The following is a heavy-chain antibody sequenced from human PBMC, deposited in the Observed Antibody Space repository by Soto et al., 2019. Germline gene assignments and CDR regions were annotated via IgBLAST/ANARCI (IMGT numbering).Heavy chain of an antibody. V-gene: IGHV4-34*01. J-gene: IGHJ6*02. D-gene: IGHD5-18*01. CDR2: INHSGST. CDR3: ASGVRGYSYGFHYYYYGMDV. CDR1: GGSFSGYY. Sequence: SETLSLTCAVYGGSFSGYYWSWIRQPPGRGLEWIGEINHSGSTNYNPSLKSRVTISVDTSKNQFSLKLSSVTAADTAVYYCASGVRGYSYGFHYYYYGMDVWGQGTTVTVSS.